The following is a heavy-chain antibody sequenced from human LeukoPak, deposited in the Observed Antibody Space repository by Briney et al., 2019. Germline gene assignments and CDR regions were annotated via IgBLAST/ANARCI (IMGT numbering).Heavy chain of an antibody. J-gene: IGHJ4*02. Sequence: GGSLRLSCAASGFTFSNAWMSWVRQAPGKGLEWVSYISSSGSTIYYADSVKGRFTISRDNAKKSLYLQMNSLRAEDAAVYYCARVSSADYYFDYWGQGTLVTVSS. V-gene: IGHV3-11*01. D-gene: IGHD3-22*01. CDR2: ISSSGSTI. CDR3: ARVSSADYYFDY. CDR1: GFTFSNAW.